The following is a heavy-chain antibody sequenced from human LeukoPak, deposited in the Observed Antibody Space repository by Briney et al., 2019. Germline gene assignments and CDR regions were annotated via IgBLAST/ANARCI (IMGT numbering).Heavy chain of an antibody. Sequence: SETLSLTCTVSGGSISSSSYYWGGSRQPPGRGVGWIGSMYYSGSHYYTPSLKNRVTISVDTPKHQFPLKLSSVTAADTAVYYCARGLGVRDQLKEYWFDPWPQRTLLSVPS. J-gene: IGHJ5*02. CDR2: MYYSGSH. CDR1: GGSISSSSYY. D-gene: IGHD3-10*01. V-gene: IGHV4-39*06. CDR3: ARGLGVRDQLKEYWFDP.